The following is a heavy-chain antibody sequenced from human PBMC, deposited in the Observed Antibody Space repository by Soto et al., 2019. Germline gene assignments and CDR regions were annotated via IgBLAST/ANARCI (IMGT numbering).Heavy chain of an antibody. CDR2: IYYSGST. Sequence: PSETLSHTCTVSGGYISSHYWSCIRQPPGKGLEWIGYIYYSGSTNYNPSLKSRVTISVDTSKNQFSLKLSSVTAADTAVYYCARDGTIAAAGTWFDPWGQGTLVTVSS. CDR1: GGYISSHY. V-gene: IGHV4-59*11. D-gene: IGHD6-13*01. CDR3: ARDGTIAAAGTWFDP. J-gene: IGHJ5*02.